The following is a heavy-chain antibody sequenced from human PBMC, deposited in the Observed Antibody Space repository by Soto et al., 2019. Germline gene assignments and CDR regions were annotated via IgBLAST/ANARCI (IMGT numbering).Heavy chain of an antibody. CDR3: AKDTTRGYCSGGNCPLDY. J-gene: IGHJ4*02. D-gene: IGHD2-15*01. CDR1: GFTFSGYA. Sequence: EGSLRLSCAASGFTFSGYAMSWVRQAPGKGLEWISTMSDSGGSAFYADSVKGRFTISRDYSRNTVDLQMSSLRAEDTALYYCAKDTTRGYCSGGNCPLDYWGQGTLVTVSS. CDR2: MSDSGGSA. V-gene: IGHV3-23*01.